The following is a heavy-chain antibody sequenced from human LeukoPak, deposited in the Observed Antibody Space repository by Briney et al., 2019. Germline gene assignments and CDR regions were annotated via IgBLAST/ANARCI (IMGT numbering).Heavy chain of an antibody. V-gene: IGHV1-3*01. D-gene: IGHD3-22*01. CDR2: INAGNGNT. Sequence: ASVKVSCTASGYTFTSYAMHWVRQAPGQRLEWMGWINAGNGNTKYSQKFQGRVTITRDTSASTAYMELSSLRSEDTAVYYCARHMVVGTMIVVADYWGQGTLVTVSS. J-gene: IGHJ4*02. CDR1: GYTFTSYA. CDR3: ARHMVVGTMIVVADY.